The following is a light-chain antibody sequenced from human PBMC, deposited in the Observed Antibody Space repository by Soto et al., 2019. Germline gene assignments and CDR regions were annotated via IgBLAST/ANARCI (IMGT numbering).Light chain of an antibody. CDR1: QSIGTF. V-gene: IGKV1-39*01. Sequence: DIQMTQSPSSLSASVGDRFTITCRASQSIGTFLNWYQQKPGEAPNLLIHTSFTLYSGVPSGFSGTGSGTDFTLTISSLQPEDFATYFCQQAFSAEWTFGQGTKVDIK. CDR3: QQAFSAEWT. J-gene: IGKJ1*01. CDR2: TSF.